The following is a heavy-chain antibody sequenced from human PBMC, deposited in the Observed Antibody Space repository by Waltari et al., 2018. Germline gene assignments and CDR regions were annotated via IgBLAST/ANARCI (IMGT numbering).Heavy chain of an antibody. Sequence: QVQLQESGPGLVKPSEPLSLTCTVSGGSISSYYWSWIRQPPGNGLEWIGYIYTSGSTNYNPSLKSRVTISVDTSKNQFSLKLSSVTAADTAVYYCARGGVLNLEWLLGEYYFDYWGQGTLVTVSS. CDR1: GGSISSYY. J-gene: IGHJ4*02. CDR3: ARGGVLNLEWLLGEYYFDY. D-gene: IGHD3-3*01. V-gene: IGHV4-4*09. CDR2: IYTSGST.